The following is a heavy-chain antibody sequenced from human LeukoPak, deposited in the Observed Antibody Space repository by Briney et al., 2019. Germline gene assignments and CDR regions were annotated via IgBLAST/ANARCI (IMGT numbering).Heavy chain of an antibody. Sequence: ASVKVSCKASGYTFTGYYMHWVRQAPGQGLEWMGIINPSGGSTSYAQKFQGRVTMTRDTSTSTVYMGLSSLRSEDTAVYYCARSSTYYYDSSGYRDAFDIWGQGTMVTVSS. CDR3: ARSSTYYYDSSGYRDAFDI. V-gene: IGHV1-46*01. D-gene: IGHD3-22*01. J-gene: IGHJ3*02. CDR1: GYTFTGYY. CDR2: INPSGGST.